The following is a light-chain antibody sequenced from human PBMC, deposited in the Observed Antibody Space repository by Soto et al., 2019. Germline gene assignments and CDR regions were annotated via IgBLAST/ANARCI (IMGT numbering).Light chain of an antibody. CDR1: SSNIGSNT. CDR3: AAWDDSLNAWV. V-gene: IGLV1-44*01. CDR2: SNN. J-gene: IGLJ3*02. Sequence: QSALTQPPSASGTPGQRVTISCSGSSSNIGSNTVNWYQQLPGMAPKLLIYSNNQRPSGVPDRFSGSKSGTSASLAISGLQSEDEADYYCAAWDDSLNAWVFGGGTKVTVL.